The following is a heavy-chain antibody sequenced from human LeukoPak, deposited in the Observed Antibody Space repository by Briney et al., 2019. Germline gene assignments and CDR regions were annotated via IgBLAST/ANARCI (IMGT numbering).Heavy chain of an antibody. Sequence: SDTLSLTCSVSGGSISSYYWSWIRQPPGKGLEWIGYIYYSGSTDYTPSLKSRVTISVDTSKNQFFLTLYSVTAADTAVYYCARLDFSNYLNDYWGQGTLVTVSS. CDR1: GGSISSYY. J-gene: IGHJ4*02. D-gene: IGHD4-11*01. V-gene: IGHV4-59*01. CDR3: ARLDFSNYLNDY. CDR2: IYYSGST.